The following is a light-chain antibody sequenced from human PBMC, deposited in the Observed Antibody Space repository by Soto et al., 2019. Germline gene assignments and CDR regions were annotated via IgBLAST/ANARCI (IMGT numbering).Light chain of an antibody. Sequence: EIVLTQSPGTLSLSPGERATLSCSASQSISSSYLAWYQQKPGQAPRLLIYGASSRATGIPGTFSGSGSGTDFTLTINTLEPDDFAVYCCQQYAGSPPTFGPGTKVDIK. CDR1: QSISSSY. CDR3: QQYAGSPPT. CDR2: GAS. J-gene: IGKJ3*01. V-gene: IGKV3-20*01.